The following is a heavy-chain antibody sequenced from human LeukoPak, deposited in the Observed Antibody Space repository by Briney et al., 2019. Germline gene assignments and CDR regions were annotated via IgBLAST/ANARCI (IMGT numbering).Heavy chain of an antibody. CDR3: TRPGYYGSGSYYKGAFDY. CDR1: GFTFSGSA. CDR2: IRSKANSYAT. Sequence: GGSLRLSCAASGFTFSGSATHWVRQASGKGLEWVGRIRSKANSYATAYAASVKGRFTISRDDSKNTAYLQMNSLKTEDTAVYYCTRPGYYGSGSYYKGAFDYWGQGTLVTVSS. V-gene: IGHV3-73*01. J-gene: IGHJ4*02. D-gene: IGHD3-10*01.